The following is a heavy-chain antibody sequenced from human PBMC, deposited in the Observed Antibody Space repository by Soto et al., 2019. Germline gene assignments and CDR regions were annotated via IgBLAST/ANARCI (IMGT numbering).Heavy chain of an antibody. CDR3: ARVAFCSGGSCYGWFDP. Sequence: TLSLTCTVSGGSISSGGYYWSWIRQHPGKGLEWIGYIYYSGSTYYNPSLKSRVTISVDTSKNQFSLKLSSVTAADTAVYYCARVAFCSGGSCYGWFDPWGQGTLVTVS. V-gene: IGHV4-31*03. CDR1: GGSISSGGYY. D-gene: IGHD2-15*01. J-gene: IGHJ5*02. CDR2: IYYSGST.